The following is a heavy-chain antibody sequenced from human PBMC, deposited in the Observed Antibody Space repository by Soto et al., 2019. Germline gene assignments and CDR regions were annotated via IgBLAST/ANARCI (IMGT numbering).Heavy chain of an antibody. Sequence: QVQLVESGGGVVQPGRSLRLSCAASGFTFSNYAMHWVRQAPGKGLEWVAVISYDGSNKYYADSVKGRFTISRDNSKNTLYLQMNSLRAEDTAMYYCARPDLAGGSYPDYWGQGTLVTVSS. J-gene: IGHJ4*02. V-gene: IGHV3-30-3*01. CDR2: ISYDGSNK. CDR1: GFTFSNYA. D-gene: IGHD1-26*01. CDR3: ARPDLAGGSYPDY.